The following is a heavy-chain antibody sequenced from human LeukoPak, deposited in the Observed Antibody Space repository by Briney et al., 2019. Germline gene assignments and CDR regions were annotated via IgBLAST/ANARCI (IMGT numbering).Heavy chain of an antibody. CDR3: ARLTNYYGSGSYYGY. V-gene: IGHV4-34*01. D-gene: IGHD3-10*01. CDR2: INHSVST. J-gene: IGHJ4*02. CDR1: GGSISGYY. Sequence: SETLSLTCAVYGGSISGYYWSWIRQPPGKGLEWIGEINHSVSTNYNPSLKSRVTISVDTSKNRFSLKLSSVTAADTAVYYCARLTNYYGSGSYYGYWGQGTLVTVSS.